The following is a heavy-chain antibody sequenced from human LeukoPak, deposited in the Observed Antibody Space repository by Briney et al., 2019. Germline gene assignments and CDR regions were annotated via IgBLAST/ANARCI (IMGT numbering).Heavy chain of an antibody. V-gene: IGHV3-23*01. J-gene: IGHJ4*02. CDR2: ISGSGGST. D-gene: IGHD3-22*01. CDR3: AKAQGYYYDSSGYPAGD. CDR1: GFTFSSYA. Sequence: GGSLRLSCAASGFTFSSYAMSWVRQAPGKGLEWVSAISGSGGSTYYADSVKGRFTISRDNSKNTLYLQMNSLRAEDTAVHYCAKAQGYYYDSSGYPAGDWGQGTLVTVSS.